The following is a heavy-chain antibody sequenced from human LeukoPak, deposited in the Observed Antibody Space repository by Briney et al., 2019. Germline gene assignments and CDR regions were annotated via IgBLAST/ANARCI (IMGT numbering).Heavy chain of an antibody. CDR2: MNPNSGNT. D-gene: IGHD4-23*01. Sequence: ASVRVSCKASGYTFTSYDINWVRQATGQGLEWMGWMNPNSGNTGYAQKFQGRVTMTRNTSISTAYMELSSLRSEDTAVYYCARGPHDYGGNSYAFDIWGQGTMVTVSS. J-gene: IGHJ3*02. CDR3: ARGPHDYGGNSYAFDI. V-gene: IGHV1-8*01. CDR1: GYTFTSYD.